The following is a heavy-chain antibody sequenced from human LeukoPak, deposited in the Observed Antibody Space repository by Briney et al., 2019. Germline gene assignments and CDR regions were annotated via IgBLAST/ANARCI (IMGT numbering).Heavy chain of an antibody. Sequence: SETLSLTCTVSGGSFSGHYWTWIRQPAGRGLEFIGRVYITGPTNYNASLLGRVTMSVNTSKSQFSLNLTSVTAADTAVYYCARAHTPLRSGYYYYLDVWGKGTTVTVS. CDR2: VYITGPT. D-gene: IGHD3-10*01. V-gene: IGHV4-4*07. J-gene: IGHJ6*03. CDR1: GGSFSGHY. CDR3: ARAHTPLRSGYYYYLDV.